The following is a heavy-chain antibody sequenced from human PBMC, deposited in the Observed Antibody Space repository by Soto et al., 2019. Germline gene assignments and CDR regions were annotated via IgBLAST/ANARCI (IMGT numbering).Heavy chain of an antibody. CDR3: ARAEYSSSSRAPPPHYYYYGMDV. Sequence: QVQLVQSGAEVKKPGASVKVSCKASGYTFTSYGISWVRQAPGQGLEWMGWISAYNGNTNYAQKLQGRFTITTDTSTSTAYMVLRSLRSDDTAVYYCARAEYSSSSRAPPPHYYYYGMDVWGQGTTVTVSS. CDR2: ISAYNGNT. D-gene: IGHD6-13*01. CDR1: GYTFTSYG. V-gene: IGHV1-18*01. J-gene: IGHJ6*02.